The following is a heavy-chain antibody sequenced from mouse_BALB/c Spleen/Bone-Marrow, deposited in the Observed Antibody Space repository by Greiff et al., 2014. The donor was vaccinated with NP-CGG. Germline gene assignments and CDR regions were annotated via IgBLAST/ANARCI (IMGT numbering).Heavy chain of an antibody. V-gene: IGHV5-4*02. CDR1: GFTFSDYY. D-gene: IGHD2-4*01. CDR3: ARVSYDYFDY. J-gene: IGHJ2*01. CDR2: ISDGGSYT. Sequence: EVQLVESVGGLVKPGGSLKLSCAASGFTFSDYYMYWVRQTPEKRLEWVATISDGGSYTYYPDSVKGRFTISRDNAKNNLYLQXXXXKSEDTAMYYCARVSYDYFDYWGQGTTLTVSS.